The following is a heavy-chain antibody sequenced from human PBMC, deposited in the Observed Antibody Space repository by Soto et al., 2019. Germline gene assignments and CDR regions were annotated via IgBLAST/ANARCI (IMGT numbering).Heavy chain of an antibody. J-gene: IGHJ3*02. CDR2: ISAYNANT. Sequence: QVQLVQSGAEVKKPRASVKVSGKASGYTFTSYSISWVRQAPGQGLEWMGWISAYNANTNYAQKLLGRVTMTTDTSTSTAYMELRSLRSDDTAVYYCARDPFSLLSADAFDIWGQGTMVTVSS. V-gene: IGHV1-18*01. CDR3: ARDPFSLLSADAFDI. CDR1: GYTFTSYS. D-gene: IGHD1-26*01.